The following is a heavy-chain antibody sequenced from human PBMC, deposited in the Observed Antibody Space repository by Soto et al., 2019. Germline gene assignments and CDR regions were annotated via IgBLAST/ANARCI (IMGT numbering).Heavy chain of an antibody. V-gene: IGHV1-69*13. D-gene: IGHD1-7*01. CDR3: ARDDRNWNYDI. CDR1: GGTFSSYA. Sequence: LVKVSCKASGGTFSSYAISWVRQAPGQGLEWMGGIIPIFGTANYAQKFQGRVTITADESTSTAYMELRSLRSDDTAVYYCARDDRNWNYDIWGQGTLVTVSS. CDR2: IIPIFGTA. J-gene: IGHJ4*02.